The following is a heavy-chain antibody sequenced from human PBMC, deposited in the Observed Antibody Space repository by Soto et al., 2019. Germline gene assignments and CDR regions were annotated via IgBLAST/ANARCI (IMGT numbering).Heavy chain of an antibody. CDR1: GFTFSSYS. CDR2: ISSGSSYI. Sequence: GGSLRLSCAASGFTFSSYSMNWVRQAPGKGLEWVSSISSGSSYIYYADSVKGRFTISRDNAKNSLYLQMNSLRAEDTAVYYCARDPSYYDILTGRRTYYYYGMDVWGQGTTVTVSS. J-gene: IGHJ6*02. V-gene: IGHV3-21*01. D-gene: IGHD3-9*01. CDR3: ARDPSYYDILTGRRTYYYYGMDV.